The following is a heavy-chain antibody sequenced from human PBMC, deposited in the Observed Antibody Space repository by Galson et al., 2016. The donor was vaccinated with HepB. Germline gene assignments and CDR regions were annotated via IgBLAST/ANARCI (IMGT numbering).Heavy chain of an antibody. D-gene: IGHD2-21*01. CDR3: ARRYIPPTYYYYALDV. CDR1: GFTFSSYS. Sequence: SLRLSCAASGFTFSSYSMNWVRQAPGKGLEWVSDISSSSGSIYYADSVKGRFTISRDNAKNSLYLQMNSLRDEDTAVYYCARRYIPPTYYYYALDVWGQGATVTVSS. CDR2: ISSSSGSI. V-gene: IGHV3-48*02. J-gene: IGHJ6*02.